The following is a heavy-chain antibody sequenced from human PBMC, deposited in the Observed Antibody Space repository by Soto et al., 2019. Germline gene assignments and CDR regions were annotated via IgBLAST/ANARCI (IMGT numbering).Heavy chain of an antibody. CDR2: IWYDGSNK. CDR1: GFTFSSYG. V-gene: IGHV3-33*01. J-gene: IGHJ3*02. D-gene: IGHD3-10*01. CDR3: ARPPPRGDPFAYDI. Sequence: GGSLRLSCAASGFTFSSYGMHWVRRAPGKGLEWVAVIWYDGSNKYYADSVKGRFTISRDNSKNTLYLQMNSLRAEDTAVYYCARPPPRGDPFAYDIWGQGTMVPVSS.